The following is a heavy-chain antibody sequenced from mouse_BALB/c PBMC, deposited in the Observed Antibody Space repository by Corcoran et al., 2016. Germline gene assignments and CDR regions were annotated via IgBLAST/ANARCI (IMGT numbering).Heavy chain of an antibody. CDR3: AREVRGGNPFDY. V-gene: IGHV1S136*01. D-gene: IGHD2-1*01. J-gene: IGHJ2*01. CDR2: IYPYNDDT. Sequence: EVQLQQSGPELVKPGASVKMSCKASGYTFTSYVIHWVKQKPGQGLEWIGYIYPYNDDTKYSEKFKGKATLTSDKSSSTAYMELASLTTEDSAVYYCAREVRGGNPFDYWGQGTTLTVSS. CDR1: GYTFTSYV.